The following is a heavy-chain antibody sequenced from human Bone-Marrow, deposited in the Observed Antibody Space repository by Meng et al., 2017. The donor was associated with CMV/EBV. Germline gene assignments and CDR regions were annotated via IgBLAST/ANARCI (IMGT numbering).Heavy chain of an antibody. CDR3: AKDSAEYSSSSDY. D-gene: IGHD6-6*01. CDR1: GFTFSSYA. V-gene: IGHV3-23*01. J-gene: IGHJ4*02. Sequence: GGSLRLSCAASGFTFSSYAMSWVRQAPGKGLEWVSAISGSGGSTYYAYSVKGRFTISRDNSKNALYLQMNSLRAEDTAVYYCAKDSAEYSSSSDYWCQGTLVTVSS. CDR2: ISGSGGST.